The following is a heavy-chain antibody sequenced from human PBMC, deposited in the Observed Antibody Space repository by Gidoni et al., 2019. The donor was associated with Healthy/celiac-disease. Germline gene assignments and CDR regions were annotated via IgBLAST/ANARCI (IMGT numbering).Heavy chain of an antibody. Sequence: EVQLVESGGGLVQPGRSLRLSCAASGFTFDDYAMHWVRQAPGKGLEWVSGISWNSGSIGYADSVKGRFTISRDNAKNSLYLQMNSLRAEDTALYYCAKDRVAVAGLYYYYGMDVWGQGTTVTVSS. V-gene: IGHV3-9*01. CDR2: ISWNSGSI. CDR1: GFTFDDYA. D-gene: IGHD6-19*01. J-gene: IGHJ6*02. CDR3: AKDRVAVAGLYYYYGMDV.